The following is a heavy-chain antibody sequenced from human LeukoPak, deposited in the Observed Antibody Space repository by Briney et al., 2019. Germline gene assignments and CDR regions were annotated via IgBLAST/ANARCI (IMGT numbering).Heavy chain of an antibody. J-gene: IGHJ6*02. Sequence: ASVKVSCKASGCTFTSYDINWVRQAPGQGLEWMGWMNPNSGNTGYAQKFQGRVTMTRNTSISTAYMELSSLRSEDTAVYYGARCCYYGSGSYTDYYYYGMDVWGQGTTVTVSS. D-gene: IGHD3-10*01. V-gene: IGHV1-8*01. CDR3: ARCCYYGSGSYTDYYYYGMDV. CDR2: MNPNSGNT. CDR1: GCTFTSYD.